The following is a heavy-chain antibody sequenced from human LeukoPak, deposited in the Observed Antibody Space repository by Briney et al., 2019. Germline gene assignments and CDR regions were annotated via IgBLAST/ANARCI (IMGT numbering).Heavy chain of an antibody. J-gene: IGHJ5*02. Sequence: SETLSLTCAVYGGSFSGYYWSWIRQPPGKGLEWIGEINHSGSTNYNPSLKSRVTISVDTSKNQFSLKLSSVTAADTAVYYCARAKGVVPAASAGRFDPWGQGTLVTVS. CDR3: ARAKGVVPAASAGRFDP. D-gene: IGHD2-2*01. V-gene: IGHV4-34*01. CDR2: INHSGST. CDR1: GGSFSGYY.